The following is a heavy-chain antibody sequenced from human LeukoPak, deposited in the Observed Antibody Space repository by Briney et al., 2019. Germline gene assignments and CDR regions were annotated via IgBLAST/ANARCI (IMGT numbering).Heavy chain of an antibody. V-gene: IGHV3-30-3*01. CDR2: ISYDGSNK. J-gene: IGHJ4*02. CDR1: GFTFSSYA. Sequence: QSGGSLRLSCAASGFTFSSYAMHWVRQAPGKGLEWVAVISYDGSNKYYADSVKGRFTISRDNSKNTLYLQMNSLRAEDTAVYYCARDTAIVVVTAIGYWGQGTLVAVSS. D-gene: IGHD2-21*02. CDR3: ARDTAIVVVTAIGY.